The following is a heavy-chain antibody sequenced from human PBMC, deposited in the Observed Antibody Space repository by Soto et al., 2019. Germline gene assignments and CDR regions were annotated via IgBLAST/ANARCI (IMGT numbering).Heavy chain of an antibody. V-gene: IGHV1-69*13. J-gene: IGHJ3*02. CDR2: IIPIFGTA. CDR1: GGTFSSYA. D-gene: IGHD3-22*01. CDR3: ARERDSSGYYGALDAFDI. Sequence: SVKVSCKASGGTFSSYAISWVRQAPGQGLEWMGGIIPIFGTANYAQKFQGRVTITADESTSTAYMELSSLRSEDTAVYYCARERDSSGYYGALDAFDIWGQGTMVTVSS.